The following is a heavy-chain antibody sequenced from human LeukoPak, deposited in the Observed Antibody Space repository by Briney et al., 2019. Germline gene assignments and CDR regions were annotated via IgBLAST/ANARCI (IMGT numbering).Heavy chain of an antibody. CDR1: GGSISSYY. V-gene: IGHV4-59*01. CDR3: ARDPRGGTSRDNWFDP. D-gene: IGHD1-1*01. J-gene: IGHJ5*02. Sequence: SEALSLTCTVSGGSISSYYWSWIRQPPGKGLEWIGYIYYSGSTNYNPSLKSRVTISVDTSKNQFSLKLNSVTAADTAVYYCARDPRGGTSRDNWFDPWGQGTLVTVSS. CDR2: IYYSGST.